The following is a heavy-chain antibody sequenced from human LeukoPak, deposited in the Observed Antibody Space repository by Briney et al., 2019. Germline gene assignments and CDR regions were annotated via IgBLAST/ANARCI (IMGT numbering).Heavy chain of an antibody. CDR2: ITGTGSQLDDV. Sequence: PGGSLRLSCAASGFKFSVYSMNWVRQAPGSGLQWVSRITGTGSQLDDVDYADSVRVRFTISRDNGKDSLLLEMRGLRVEDTGIYFCARETGFADAFDFWGRGSLVTVSS. CDR1: GFKFSVYS. V-gene: IGHV3-21*03. CDR3: ARETGFADAFDF. J-gene: IGHJ3*01.